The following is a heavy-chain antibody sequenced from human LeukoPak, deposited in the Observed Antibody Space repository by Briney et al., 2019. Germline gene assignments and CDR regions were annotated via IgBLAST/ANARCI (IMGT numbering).Heavy chain of an antibody. CDR1: GGTFSSYA. CDR3: ARDREATYDSSGYYDY. Sequence: SVNVSCKASGGTFSSYATSWVRQAPGQGLEGMGGIIPIFGTANYAQKFQGRVTITTDESTSTAYMELSSLRSEDTAVYYCARDREATYDSSGYYDYWGQGTLVTVSS. V-gene: IGHV1-69*05. CDR2: IIPIFGTA. D-gene: IGHD3-22*01. J-gene: IGHJ4*02.